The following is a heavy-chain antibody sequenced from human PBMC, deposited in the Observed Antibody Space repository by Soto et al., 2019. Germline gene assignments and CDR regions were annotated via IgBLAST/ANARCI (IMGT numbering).Heavy chain of an antibody. CDR2: IYHSGST. CDR1: GGSISSSNW. V-gene: IGHV4-4*02. CDR3: ARVGLSYDSSGYYHQVFDY. D-gene: IGHD3-22*01. J-gene: IGHJ4*02. Sequence: QVQLQESGPGLVKPSGTLSLTCAVSGGSISSSNWWSWVRQPPGKGLEWIGEIYHSGSTNYNPSLKSRVTISVDKSKNQFSLKLSSVTAADTAVYYCARVGLSYDSSGYYHQVFDYWGQGTLVTVSS.